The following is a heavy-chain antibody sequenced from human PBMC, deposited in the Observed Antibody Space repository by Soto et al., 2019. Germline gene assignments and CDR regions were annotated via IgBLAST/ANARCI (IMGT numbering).Heavy chain of an antibody. Sequence: HPGGSLRLSCAASGFTFSSYAMSWVRQAPGKGLEWVSAISGSGGSTYYADSVKGRFTISRDNSKNTLYLQMNSLRAEDTAVYYCAKDHPIRLVEIYYGDYGQRFDYWGQGTLVTVSS. CDR1: GFTFSSYA. D-gene: IGHD4-17*01. CDR3: AKDHPIRLVEIYYGDYGQRFDY. CDR2: ISGSGGST. J-gene: IGHJ4*02. V-gene: IGHV3-23*01.